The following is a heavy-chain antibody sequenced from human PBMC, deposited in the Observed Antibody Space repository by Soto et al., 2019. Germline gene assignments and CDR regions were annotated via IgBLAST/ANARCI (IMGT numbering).Heavy chain of an antibody. Sequence: EVQLVESGGGLIQPGGSLRLSCAVSGFTVSNNYMSWVRQAPGKGLEGVSVIYSGGYTAYGDSVKGRFTISRDNSKNTIFPQKNTRGAAGPAVFYCAGPAGGGGYWGQGTLVTVSS. CDR3: AGPAGGGGY. J-gene: IGHJ4*02. D-gene: IGHD3-10*01. CDR1: GFTVSNNY. V-gene: IGHV3-53*01. CDR2: IYSGGYT.